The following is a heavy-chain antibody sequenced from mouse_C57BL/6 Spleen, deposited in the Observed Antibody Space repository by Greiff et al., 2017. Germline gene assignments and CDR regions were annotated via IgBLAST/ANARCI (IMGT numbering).Heavy chain of an antibody. CDR3: ARNYGPDV. CDR2: INPSTGGT. D-gene: IGHD1-1*01. Sequence: EVQLQQSGPELVKPGASVKISCKASGYSFTGYYMNWVKQSPEKSLEWIGEINPSTGGTTYNQKFKAKATLTVDKSSSTAYMQLKSLTSEDSGVYYCARNYGPDVWGTGTTVTVSS. CDR1: GYSFTGYY. J-gene: IGHJ1*03. V-gene: IGHV1-42*01.